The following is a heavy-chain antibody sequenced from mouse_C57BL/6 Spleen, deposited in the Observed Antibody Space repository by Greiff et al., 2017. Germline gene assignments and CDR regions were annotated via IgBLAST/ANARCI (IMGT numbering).Heavy chain of an antibody. CDR1: GFTFSSYA. CDR3: ASPRFAY. Sequence: EVQGVESGGGLVKPGGSLKLSCAASGFTFSSYAMSWVRQTPETRLEWVATISDGGSYTYYPDNVKGRFTISRDNAKNNLYLQMSHLKSEDTAMYYCASPRFAYWGQGTLVTVSA. V-gene: IGHV5-4*01. CDR2: ISDGGSYT. J-gene: IGHJ3*01.